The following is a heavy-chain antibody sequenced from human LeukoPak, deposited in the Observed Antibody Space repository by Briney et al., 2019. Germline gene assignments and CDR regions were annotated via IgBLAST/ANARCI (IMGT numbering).Heavy chain of an antibody. CDR2: IDSGGGT. V-gene: IGHV3-53*01. Sequence: HPGGSLRLSCAASGFTVSSNYMSWVRQAPGKGLEWVSVIDSGGGTYYADSVKGRFTISRDNSRNTLYLQMNSLRAEDTAVYYCARSTVVTGRYYYYYMDVWGKGTTVSVSS. CDR3: ARSTVVTGRYYYYYMDV. D-gene: IGHD4-23*01. CDR1: GFTVSSNY. J-gene: IGHJ6*03.